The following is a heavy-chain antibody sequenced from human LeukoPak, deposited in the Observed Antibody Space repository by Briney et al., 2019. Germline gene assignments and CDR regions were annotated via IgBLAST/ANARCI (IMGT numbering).Heavy chain of an antibody. CDR1: GFTFSSYA. CDR2: ISGSGGST. D-gene: IGHD3-10*01. V-gene: IGHV3-23*01. CDR3: ARITTMVRGVLSY. Sequence: TGGSLRLSCAASGFTFSSYAMSWVRQAPGKGLEWVSAISGSGGSTYYADSVKGRFTISRDNSKNTLYLQMNSLRAEDTAVYYCARITTMVRGVLSYWGQGTLVTVSS. J-gene: IGHJ4*02.